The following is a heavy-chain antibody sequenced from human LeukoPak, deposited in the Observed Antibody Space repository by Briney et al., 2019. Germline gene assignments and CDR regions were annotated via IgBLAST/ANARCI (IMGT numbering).Heavy chain of an antibody. D-gene: IGHD1-26*01. V-gene: IGHV3-53*01. Sequence: GGSLRLSCAASGFTVSSNYMSWVRQAPGMGLEWVSVIYSGGSTYYADSVKGRFTISRDNSKNTLYLQMNSLRAEDTAVYYCARDMSGTYSFDYWGQGTLVTVSS. CDR2: IYSGGST. CDR3: ARDMSGTYSFDY. CDR1: GFTVSSNY. J-gene: IGHJ4*02.